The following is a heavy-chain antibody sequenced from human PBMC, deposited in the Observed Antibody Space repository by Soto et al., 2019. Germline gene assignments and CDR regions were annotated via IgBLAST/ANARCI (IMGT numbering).Heavy chain of an antibody. J-gene: IGHJ6*02. CDR1: GFTFSSYA. Sequence: QVQLVESGGGVVQPGRSLRLSCAASGFTFSSYAMHWVRQAPGKGLEWVAVISYDGSNKYYADTVKGRFTISRDNSKNPLYLQMDSLRAEDTAVYYCGRGTDLPYYYGMDVWGQGTTVTVSS. CDR2: ISYDGSNK. V-gene: IGHV3-30-3*01. CDR3: GRGTDLPYYYGMDV.